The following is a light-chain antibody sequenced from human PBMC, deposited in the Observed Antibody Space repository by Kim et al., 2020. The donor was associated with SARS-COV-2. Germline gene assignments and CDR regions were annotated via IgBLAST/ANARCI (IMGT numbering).Light chain of an antibody. Sequence: EIVLTQSPGTLSLSPGERATLSCRASQSVSSSNLAWYQQKPGQAPRLLIYGASSRATGIPDRFSGSGSGTDFTLTISRLEPEDFAVYYCQQYGSSPQTLGQGTKVDIK. CDR3: QQYGSSPQT. CDR2: GAS. CDR1: QSVSSSN. V-gene: IGKV3-20*01. J-gene: IGKJ1*01.